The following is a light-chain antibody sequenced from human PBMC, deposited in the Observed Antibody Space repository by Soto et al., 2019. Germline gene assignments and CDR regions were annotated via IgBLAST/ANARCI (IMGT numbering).Light chain of an antibody. CDR2: AAS. V-gene: IGKV1-27*01. CDR1: QGINNY. CDR3: QKYNSVPWT. Sequence: DIQMTQSPSSLSASIGDRVTITCRASQGINNYLAWYQQRPGKVPKLLVSAASTLQSGVPSRFGGSGSGTEFTLTISGLQPEDVGTYYCQKYNSVPWTFGQGTRVDIK. J-gene: IGKJ1*01.